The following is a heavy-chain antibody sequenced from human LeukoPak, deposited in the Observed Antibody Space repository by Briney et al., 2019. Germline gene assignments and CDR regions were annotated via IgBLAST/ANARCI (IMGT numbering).Heavy chain of an antibody. Sequence: ASVKVSCKASGYTFINYGFTWVRQAPGQGLEWMGWISPYSNDTRYAQNFQGRVTLTTDTSSSTAYLELRSLRFDDTAIYYCARKVFYDLETGYGWFDPWGQGTLVTVSS. CDR2: ISPYSNDT. J-gene: IGHJ5*02. CDR1: GYTFINYG. CDR3: ARKVFYDLETGYGWFDP. D-gene: IGHD5/OR15-5a*01. V-gene: IGHV1-18*01.